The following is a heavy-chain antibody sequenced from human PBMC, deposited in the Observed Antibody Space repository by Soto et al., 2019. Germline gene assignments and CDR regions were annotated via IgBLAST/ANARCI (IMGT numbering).Heavy chain of an antibody. CDR1: GGSISIGDYY. CDR3: ASTDARGYSYGSRDY. V-gene: IGHV4-30-4*01. D-gene: IGHD5-18*01. Sequence: SETLSLTCTVSGGSISIGDYYGTWIRHPPGKGLEWIGCIYNSGSTYYNPSLKSRVTISVDTSKNQFSLKLSSVTAADTAVYYCASTDARGYSYGSRDYWGQGTLVTVSS. J-gene: IGHJ4*02. CDR2: IYNSGST.